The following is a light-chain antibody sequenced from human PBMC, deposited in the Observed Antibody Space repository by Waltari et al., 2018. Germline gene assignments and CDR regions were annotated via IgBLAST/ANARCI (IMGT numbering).Light chain of an antibody. CDR1: QSVLYNSNNKNY. V-gene: IGKV4-1*01. J-gene: IGKJ1*01. CDR2: WAS. CDR3: QQYYSTPPT. Sequence: DIVMTQSPDSLAVSLGERATLYCKSSQSVLYNSNNKNYLAWYQQKPGHPPKLLIYWASTRESGVPDRFSGSGSGTDFTLTISSLQAEDVAVYYCQQYYSTPPTFGQGTKVEIK.